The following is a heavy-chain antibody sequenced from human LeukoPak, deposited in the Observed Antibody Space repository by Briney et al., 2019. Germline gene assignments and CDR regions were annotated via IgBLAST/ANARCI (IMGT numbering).Heavy chain of an antibody. CDR2: ITGGDDAT. CDR3: AKTEAPAAIRAGSDY. Sequence: GGSLRLSCAASGFTFDIYSLSWVRQAPGKGLEWVSTITGGDDATYYADSVKGRFTTSRDNSNNTLYLQMNSLRAEDAAVYYCAKTEAPAAIRAGSDYWGQGTLVTVSS. CDR1: GFTFDIYS. D-gene: IGHD2-2*02. V-gene: IGHV3-23*01. J-gene: IGHJ4*02.